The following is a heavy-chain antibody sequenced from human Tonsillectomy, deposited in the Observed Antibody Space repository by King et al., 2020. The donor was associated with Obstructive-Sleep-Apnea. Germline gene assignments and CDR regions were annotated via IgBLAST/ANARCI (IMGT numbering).Heavy chain of an antibody. CDR1: GYTFTSHV. J-gene: IGHJ6*02. V-gene: IGHV1-3*01. CDR2: INPSFGNT. CDR3: ASLRRDYYGMDA. Sequence: QLVQSGAEVRKPGASVKLSCKASGYTFTSHVLHWVRQAPGQRFEWMGWINPSFGNTKYSQNFQGRVTITRDTSASTAYLALSSLRSEDTALYYCASLRRDYYGMDAWGQGTAVTVSS.